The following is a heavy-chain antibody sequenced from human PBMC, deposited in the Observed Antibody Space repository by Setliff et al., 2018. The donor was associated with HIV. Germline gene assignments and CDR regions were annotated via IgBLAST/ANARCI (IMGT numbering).Heavy chain of an antibody. D-gene: IGHD5-12*01. Sequence: SETLSLTCAFYGGSLTGFYWSWIRQSPGKGLEWIGEINHNGGTNYNPSLKSRVTIRVDTSKNQFSLEVTAVTAADTAVYYCVRGWDDKVSTIWAPYYYYMDVWGKGTTVTVS. J-gene: IGHJ6*03. CDR3: VRGWDDKVSTIWAPYYYYMDV. CDR1: GGSLTGFY. CDR2: INHNGGT. V-gene: IGHV4-34*01.